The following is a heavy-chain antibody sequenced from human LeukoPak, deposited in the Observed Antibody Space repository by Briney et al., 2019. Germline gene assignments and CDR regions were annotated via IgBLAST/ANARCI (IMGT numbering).Heavy chain of an antibody. CDR3: AKGWGDYVSSLRGHFDY. CDR2: ISGRGDST. D-gene: IGHD3-16*01. CDR1: GFTFSSYA. Sequence: GGSLRLSCAASGFTFSSYAMSWVRQAPGKGLEWVSAISGRGDSTNYADSVKGRFTISRDNSENTLYLQMNSLRAEDTALYYCAKGWGDYVSSLRGHFDYWGQGTLVTVSS. J-gene: IGHJ4*02. V-gene: IGHV3-23*01.